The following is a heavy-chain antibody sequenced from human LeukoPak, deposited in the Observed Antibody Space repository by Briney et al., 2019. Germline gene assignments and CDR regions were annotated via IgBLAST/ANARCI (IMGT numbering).Heavy chain of an antibody. J-gene: IGHJ5*02. V-gene: IGHV4-34*01. CDR1: GGSFSGYY. CDR3: ARGKVRRRYCSSTSCQNWFDP. Sequence: PSETLSLTCAVYGGSFSGYYWSWIRQPPGKGLEWIGEINHSGSTNYNPSLKSRVIISVDTSKNQFSLKLSSVTAADTAVYYCARGKVRRRYCSSTSCQNWFDPWGQGTLVTVSS. D-gene: IGHD2-2*01. CDR2: INHSGST.